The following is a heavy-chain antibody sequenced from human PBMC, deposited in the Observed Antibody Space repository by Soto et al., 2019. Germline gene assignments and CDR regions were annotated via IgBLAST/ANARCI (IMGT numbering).Heavy chain of an antibody. Sequence: EVQLLESGGGLVQVGESLRLSCPASGFTFSTYPMSWVRHAPGKGLEWVSSISGSGGSTYYADSVRGRFTISRDNSKNPLYLQMNSLTAEDPAVYYCAKNNLFGLGTKDYWGKGTLVTVSS. V-gene: IGHV3-23*01. CDR3: AKNNLFGLGTKDY. CDR2: ISGSGGST. J-gene: IGHJ4*02. CDR1: GFTFSTYP. D-gene: IGHD3-10*01.